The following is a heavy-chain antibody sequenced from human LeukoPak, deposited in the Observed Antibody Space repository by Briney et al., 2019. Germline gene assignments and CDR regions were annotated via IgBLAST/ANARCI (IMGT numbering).Heavy chain of an antibody. V-gene: IGHV3-21*01. CDR3: XRDPYNGSYGDDCYYYMDV. CDR2: ITRGSIYT. CDR1: GFTFSNYN. Sequence: AGGSLRLSCAASGFTFSNYNMNWVRQTPGKGLEWVSSITRGSIYTFYADSVKGRFTISRDNAKNSLSLQMNSLRAEDTAVYYXXRDPYNGSYGDDCYYYMDVWGKGTTVTISS. J-gene: IGHJ6*03. D-gene: IGHD1-26*01.